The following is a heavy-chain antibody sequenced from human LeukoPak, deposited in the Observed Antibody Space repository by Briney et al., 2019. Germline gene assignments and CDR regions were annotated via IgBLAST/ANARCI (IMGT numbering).Heavy chain of an antibody. CDR3: AKSGYQLLCLDY. CDR2: ISYDGSNK. V-gene: IGHV3-30*18. D-gene: IGHD2-2*01. J-gene: IGHJ4*02. CDR1: GFTFSSYG. Sequence: PGGSLRLSCAASGFTFSSYGMHWVRQAPGKGLEWVAVISYDGSNKYYADSVKGRFTISRDNSKNTLYLQMNSLRAEDTAVYYYAKSGYQLLCLDYWGQGTLVTVSS.